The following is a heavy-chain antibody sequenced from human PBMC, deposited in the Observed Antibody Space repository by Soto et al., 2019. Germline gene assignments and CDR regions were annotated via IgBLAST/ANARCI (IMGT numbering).Heavy chain of an antibody. D-gene: IGHD2-8*01. CDR1: GSTFSDYA. CDR2: ISVSGGST. CDR3: AKSHVFHYYYYNMDV. J-gene: IGHJ6*02. Sequence: EVQLLESGGGLVQPGGSLRLSCAASGSTFSDYAMSWVRQAPGKGLEWVSVISVSGGSTYYADSVKGRFTISRDNSKNTLYLQMNTLRAEDTAVYYCAKSHVFHYYYYNMDVWGQGTTVTVSS. V-gene: IGHV3-23*01.